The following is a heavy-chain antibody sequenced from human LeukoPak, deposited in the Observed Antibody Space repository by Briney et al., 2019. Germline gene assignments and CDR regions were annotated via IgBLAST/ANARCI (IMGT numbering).Heavy chain of an antibody. J-gene: IGHJ4*02. Sequence: ASVKVSCKASGYTFTSYGISWVRQAPGQGLEWMGWTSAYNGNTNYAQKLQGRVTMTTDTSTSTAYMELRSLRSDDTAVYYCARDPYMVRGVISFDYWGQGTLVTVSS. CDR1: GYTFTSYG. CDR2: TSAYNGNT. CDR3: ARDPYMVRGVISFDY. D-gene: IGHD3-10*01. V-gene: IGHV1-18*01.